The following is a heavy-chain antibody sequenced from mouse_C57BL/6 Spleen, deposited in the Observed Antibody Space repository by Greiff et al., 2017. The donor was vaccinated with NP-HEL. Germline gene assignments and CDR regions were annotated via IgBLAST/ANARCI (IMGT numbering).Heavy chain of an antibody. Sequence: EVKLMESGPELVKPGASVKISCKASGYSFTDYNMNWVKQSNGKSLEWIGVINPNYGTTSYNQKFKGKATLTVDQSSSTAYMQLNSLTSEDSAVYYCARQITTVVPYAMDYWGQGTSVTVSS. V-gene: IGHV1-39*01. J-gene: IGHJ4*01. CDR3: ARQITTVVPYAMDY. D-gene: IGHD1-1*01. CDR1: GYSFTDYN. CDR2: INPNYGTT.